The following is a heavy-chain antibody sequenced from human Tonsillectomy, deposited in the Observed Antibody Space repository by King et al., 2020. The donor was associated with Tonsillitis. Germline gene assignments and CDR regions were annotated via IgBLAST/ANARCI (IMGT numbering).Heavy chain of an antibody. CDR1: GFTFSRYG. J-gene: IGHJ4*02. D-gene: IGHD3-9*01. CDR2: ISYDGSNK. CDR3: AKGDGGDTFYYILSGVYDF. V-gene: IGHV3-30*18. Sequence: QVQLVESGGGVVQPGRSLRLSCAASGFTFSRYGMHWVRQAPGKGLEWVAIISYDGSNKYYADSVKGRFTISRDNSKNTRYLQMNSLRAGDTAVYYFAKGDGGDTFYYILSGVYDFWGQGTLVTVSS.